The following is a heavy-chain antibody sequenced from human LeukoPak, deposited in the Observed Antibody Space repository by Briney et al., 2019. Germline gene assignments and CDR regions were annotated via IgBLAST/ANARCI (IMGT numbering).Heavy chain of an antibody. J-gene: IGHJ4*02. V-gene: IGHV1-8*01. D-gene: IGHD1/OR15-1a*01. Sequence: ASVKVSCKASGYTFTSYDVIWVRQAAGQGLEWMGWMNPDSGNTGYAQKFQGRVTMTRDTSISTAYVELSSLTSEDTAVYYCARGIKGQQLGYWGQGALVTVSS. CDR2: MNPDSGNT. CDR3: ARGIKGQQLGY. CDR1: GYTFTSYD.